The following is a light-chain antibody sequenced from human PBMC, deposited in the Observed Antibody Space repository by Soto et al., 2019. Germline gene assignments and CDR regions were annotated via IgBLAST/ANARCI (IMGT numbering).Light chain of an antibody. Sequence: QSVLTQPPSASGSPGQSVTISCTGTSSDVGGSNYVSWYQHPPGKAPKLMIYEVDKRPSGVPDRFSGSRSGNTASLTVSGLQADDEADYYCSSYAGSNNYVVFGGGTKVTVL. CDR3: SSYAGSNNYVV. J-gene: IGLJ2*01. V-gene: IGLV2-8*01. CDR1: SSDVGGSNY. CDR2: EVD.